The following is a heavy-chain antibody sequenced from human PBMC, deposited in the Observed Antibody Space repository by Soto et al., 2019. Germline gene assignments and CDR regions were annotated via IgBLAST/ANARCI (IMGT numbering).Heavy chain of an antibody. V-gene: IGHV3-30*18. J-gene: IGHJ1*01. CDR1: GFTFSSYG. Sequence: GGSLRLSCAASGFTFSSYGMHWVRQAPGKGLEWVAVISYDEINKYYADSVKGRFTISRDNSKNTLYLQMNSLGPEDTALYYCAKGVVVTATYFHHWGQGTLVTVSS. CDR2: ISYDEINK. D-gene: IGHD2-21*02. CDR3: AKGVVVTATYFHH.